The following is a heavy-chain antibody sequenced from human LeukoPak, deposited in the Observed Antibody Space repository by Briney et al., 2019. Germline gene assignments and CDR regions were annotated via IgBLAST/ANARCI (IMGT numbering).Heavy chain of an antibody. CDR2: ISIDGYHK. CDR3: AKVVGSCGGGNSYSDY. Sequence: GGSLRLSCAASGFTFSSYGMHWVRHAPGKGLEWVAIISIDGYHKYYADSVKGRFTISRDNSMNPLYLQMNSPRAEDTAVYYCAKVVGSCGGGNSYSDYWGQGTLGTVSS. V-gene: IGHV3-30*18. J-gene: IGHJ4*02. CDR1: GFTFSSYG. D-gene: IGHD2-15*01.